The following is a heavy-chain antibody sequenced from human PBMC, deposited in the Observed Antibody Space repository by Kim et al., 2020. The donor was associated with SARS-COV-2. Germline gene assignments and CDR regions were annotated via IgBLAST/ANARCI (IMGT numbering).Heavy chain of an antibody. V-gene: IGHV3-21*04. CDR1: GFTFSGYC. Sequence: GGSLRLSCAASGFTFSGYCMNWVRQAPGKGLEWVASISTSGIYTYYADSVKGRFTISRDTSKNSLYLQMTSLRAEDTAVYYCARYLDTSGYYSDPSYFD. CDR2: ISTSGIYT. J-gene: IGHJ4*01. D-gene: IGHD3-3*01. CDR3: ARYLDTSGYYSDPSYFD.